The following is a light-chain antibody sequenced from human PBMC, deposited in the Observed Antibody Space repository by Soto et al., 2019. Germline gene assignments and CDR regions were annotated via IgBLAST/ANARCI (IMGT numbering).Light chain of an antibody. CDR3: QQYYDTPLT. Sequence: DIVMTQSPDSLAVSLGERATINCKSTQSVLYSPNNKNYLAWYQQKPGQPPKLLIYWASTRESGVPDRFSGSGSGTDFTLTISSLQAEDLAVYYCQQYYDTPLTFGQGTKLEIK. CDR1: QSVLYSPNNKNY. CDR2: WAS. J-gene: IGKJ2*01. V-gene: IGKV4-1*01.